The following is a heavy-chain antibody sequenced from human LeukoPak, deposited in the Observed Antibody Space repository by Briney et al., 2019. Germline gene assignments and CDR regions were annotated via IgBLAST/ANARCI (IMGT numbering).Heavy chain of an antibody. CDR3: ARGIYFASGSDAFDI. Sequence: PSETQSLTCTVSSGSLSRYYWTWIRQPAGKGLEWIGRVYTSGTTNYNPSLKSRVTMSVDTSKNQFSLKLISVTAADTAVYYCARGIYFASGSDAFDIWGQGTMVTVSS. V-gene: IGHV4-4*07. D-gene: IGHD3-10*01. CDR2: VYTSGTT. J-gene: IGHJ3*02. CDR1: SGSLSRYY.